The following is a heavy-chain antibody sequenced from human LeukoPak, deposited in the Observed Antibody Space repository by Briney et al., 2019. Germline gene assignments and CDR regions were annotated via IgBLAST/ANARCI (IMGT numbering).Heavy chain of an antibody. V-gene: IGHV4-34*01. D-gene: IGHD3-10*01. J-gene: IGHJ4*02. Sequence: SETLSLTRAVYGGSFSGYYWSWIRQPPGKGLEWIGEINHSGSTNYNPSLKSRVTISVDTSKNQFSLKLSSVTAADTAVYYCAGGPRPTYYYGSGSYWPNDYWGQGTLVTVSS. CDR2: INHSGST. CDR1: GGSFSGYY. CDR3: AGGPRPTYYYGSGSYWPNDY.